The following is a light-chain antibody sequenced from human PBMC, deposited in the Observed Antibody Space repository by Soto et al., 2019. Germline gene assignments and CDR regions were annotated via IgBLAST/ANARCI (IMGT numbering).Light chain of an antibody. Sequence: EIQLTQSPSSLSASVGDSVTITCRASEDIRSWLGWYQQKPGEAPKLLIFAASSLQSGVPSRFSGSGFGTHFPLTITELQPVDFATYYCQQANNFPPWTFGQGTKVEVK. V-gene: IGKV1-12*01. CDR3: QQANNFPPWT. CDR1: EDIRSW. J-gene: IGKJ1*01. CDR2: AAS.